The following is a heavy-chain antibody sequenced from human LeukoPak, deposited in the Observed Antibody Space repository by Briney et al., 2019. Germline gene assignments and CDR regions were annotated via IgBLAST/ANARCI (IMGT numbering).Heavy chain of an antibody. CDR2: ISWNSGSI. D-gene: IGHD3-22*01. J-gene: IGHJ4*02. V-gene: IGHV3-9*01. CDR3: AKADYDSSGTDY. Sequence: GGSLRLSCAASGFTFSSYAMHWVRQAPGKGQEWVSGISWNSGSIGYADSVKGRFTISRDNAKNSLYLQMNSLRAEDTALYYCAKADYDSSGTDYWGQGTLVTVSS. CDR1: GFTFSSYA.